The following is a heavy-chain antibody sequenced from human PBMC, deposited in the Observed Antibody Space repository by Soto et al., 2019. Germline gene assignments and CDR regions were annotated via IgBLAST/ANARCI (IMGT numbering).Heavy chain of an antibody. CDR3: ARGCDYVPQFDY. Sequence: SVKVACKASGGTFSSYAISWVRQAPGQGLEWMGGIIPIFGTANYAQKFQGRVTITADESTSTAYMELSSLRSEDTAVYYCARGCDYVPQFDYWGQGTLVTGSS. D-gene: IGHD5-12*01. V-gene: IGHV1-69*13. J-gene: IGHJ4*02. CDR1: GGTFSSYA. CDR2: IIPIFGTA.